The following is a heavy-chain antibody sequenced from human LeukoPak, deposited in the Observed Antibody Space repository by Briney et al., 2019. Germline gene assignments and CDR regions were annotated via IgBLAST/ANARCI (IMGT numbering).Heavy chain of an antibody. CDR2: ISGSGGST. CDR1: GFTFSSYA. Sequence: GGSLRLSCAASGFTFSSYAMSWVRQAPGKGLEWVSAISGSGGSTYYADSVKGRFTISRDNSKNTLYLQMNSLRAEDTAVYYCAKSVNNYGDINYFDYWGQGTLVTVSS. J-gene: IGHJ4*02. CDR3: AKSVNNYGDINYFDY. V-gene: IGHV3-23*01. D-gene: IGHD4-17*01.